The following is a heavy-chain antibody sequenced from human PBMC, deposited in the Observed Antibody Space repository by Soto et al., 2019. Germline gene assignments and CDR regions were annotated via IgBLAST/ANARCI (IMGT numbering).Heavy chain of an antibody. CDR1: GFTFGNFV. D-gene: IGHD2-2*01. J-gene: IGHJ4*02. V-gene: IGHV3-23*01. CDR2: ITESGGDT. CDR3: ARSSSRTYNFDY. Sequence: EVQLLESGGGLVQPGGSLRLSCAASGFTFGNFVMRWVRQTPGKGLEWVSTITESGGDTYYTDSVKGRFTISRDNSKNTLYLQMNSLRAEDTAVYYCARSSSRTYNFDYWGQGTLVTVSS.